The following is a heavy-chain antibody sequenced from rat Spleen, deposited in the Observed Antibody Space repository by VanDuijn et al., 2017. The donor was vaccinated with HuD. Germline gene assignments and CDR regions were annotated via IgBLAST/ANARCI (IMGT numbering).Heavy chain of an antibody. CDR2: ISTGGNT. J-gene: IGHJ2*01. Sequence: QVQLKESGPGLVQPSQTLSLTCTVSGFSLTSYTVSWVRQPPGKGLEWIAAISTGGNTYYNSALKSRLSISRDTSKSQVFLKVNSLQTDDTGTYYCTIHPRYWGQGVMVTVSS. D-gene: IGHD3-1*01. CDR3: TIHPRY. CDR1: GFSLTSYT. V-gene: IGHV2-6*01.